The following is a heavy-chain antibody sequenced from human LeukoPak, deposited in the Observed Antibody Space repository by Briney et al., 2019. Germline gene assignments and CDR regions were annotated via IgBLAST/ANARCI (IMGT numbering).Heavy chain of an antibody. V-gene: IGHV4-30-2*01. CDR2: IYHGGST. D-gene: IGHD7-27*01. Sequence: SETLSLTCTVSGGSISSGGYYWSWLRQPPGKGLEWIAYIYHGGSTYYNPSLKSRVTISIDRSKNQFSLKLSSVTAADTAVYYCARGPNWGSPFDYWGQGTLVTAPS. J-gene: IGHJ4*02. CDR3: ARGPNWGSPFDY. CDR1: GGSISSGGYY.